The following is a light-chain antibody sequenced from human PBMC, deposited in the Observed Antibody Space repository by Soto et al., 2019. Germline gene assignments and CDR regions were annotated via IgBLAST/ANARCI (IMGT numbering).Light chain of an antibody. Sequence: DIPLSPSPSTLSASVGDTVTITCRASQRIGKYLNWYQQKPGKAPKILIYAASSLQPGAPSSFSGSGSGTDFTLTISSLHLEDVATYYCQQSYTAPFTFRPGTKVAFK. CDR2: AAS. CDR1: QRIGKY. J-gene: IGKJ3*01. V-gene: IGKV1-39*01. CDR3: QQSYTAPFT.